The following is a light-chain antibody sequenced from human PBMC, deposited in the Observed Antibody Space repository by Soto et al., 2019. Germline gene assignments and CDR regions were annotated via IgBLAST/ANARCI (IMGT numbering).Light chain of an antibody. Sequence: EIVLTQSPATLSLSPGERATLSFSASQSVSTYLAWYQQRPGQAPRLLIYDASYRATDIPPRFSGSGSGTDFTLTISSLEPEDFAVYYCQQRRSWPPTITFGQGTRLEIK. CDR1: QSVSTY. J-gene: IGKJ5*01. V-gene: IGKV3-11*01. CDR3: QQRRSWPPTIT. CDR2: DAS.